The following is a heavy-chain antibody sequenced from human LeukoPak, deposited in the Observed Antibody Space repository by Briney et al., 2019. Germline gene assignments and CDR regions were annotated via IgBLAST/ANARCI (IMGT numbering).Heavy chain of an antibody. CDR1: GYTFTGYY. Sequence: ASVKVSCKASGYTFTGYYMHWVRQAPGQGLEWMGWINLNSGGTNYAQKFQGRVTMTRDTSISTAYMELSRLRSDDTAVYYCATAVAKLYYYYYGMDVWGQGTTVTVSS. V-gene: IGHV1-2*02. CDR3: ATAVAKLYYYYYGMDV. D-gene: IGHD4-11*01. CDR2: INLNSGGT. J-gene: IGHJ6*02.